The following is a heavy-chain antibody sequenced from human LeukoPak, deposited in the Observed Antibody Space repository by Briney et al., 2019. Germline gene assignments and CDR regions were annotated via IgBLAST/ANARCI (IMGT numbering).Heavy chain of an antibody. J-gene: IGHJ5*02. D-gene: IGHD3-10*01. CDR2: IYYSGST. Sequence: SETLSLTCTVSGGSISYYYWSWIRQPPGKGLEWIGYIYYSGSTNYNPSLKSRVTISVDTSKNQFSLKLNSVTAADTAVYYCARDYHYYGSGIAFDPWGQGTLVTVSS. V-gene: IGHV4-59*01. CDR1: GGSISYYY. CDR3: ARDYHYYGSGIAFDP.